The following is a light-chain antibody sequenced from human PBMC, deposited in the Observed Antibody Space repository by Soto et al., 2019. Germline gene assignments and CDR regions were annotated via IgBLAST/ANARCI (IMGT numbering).Light chain of an antibody. Sequence: EIAMTQSTSTLSMSPGERATLSCSASQSVNSNYLAWYQQKPGQAPRLLIYGISKRATDIPDRFSGSGSGTEFTLTISSLQPEDFATYYCQQHGQWPITFGQGTRLEIK. V-gene: IGKV3D-15*01. CDR3: QQHGQWPIT. J-gene: IGKJ5*01. CDR1: QSVNSN. CDR2: GIS.